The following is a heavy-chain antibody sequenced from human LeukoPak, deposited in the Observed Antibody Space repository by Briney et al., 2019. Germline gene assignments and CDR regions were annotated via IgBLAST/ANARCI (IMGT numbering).Heavy chain of an antibody. CDR2: ISGSGGTT. CDR3: AREQLGRYYFDY. Sequence: TGGSLRLSCAASGFTFSSFVLNWVRQAPGKGLEWVSTISGSGGTTYYADSVKGRFTISRDNSKNTLYLQMNSLRAEDTAVYYCAREQLGRYYFDYWGQGTLVTVSS. CDR1: GFTFSSFV. V-gene: IGHV3-23*01. D-gene: IGHD6-13*01. J-gene: IGHJ4*02.